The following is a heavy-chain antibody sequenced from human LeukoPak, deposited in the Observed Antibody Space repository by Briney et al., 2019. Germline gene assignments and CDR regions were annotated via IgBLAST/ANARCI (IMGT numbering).Heavy chain of an antibody. CDR3: AKEAPRTYGMDV. V-gene: IGHV3-30-3*02. J-gene: IGHJ6*02. CDR1: GFTFSSYA. CDR2: ISYDGSNK. Sequence: GGSLRLSCAASGFTFSSYAMHWVRQAPGKGLEWVAVISYDGSNKYYADSVKGRFTISRDNSKNTLYLQMNSLRAEDTAVYYCAKEAPRTYGMDVWGQGTTVTVSS.